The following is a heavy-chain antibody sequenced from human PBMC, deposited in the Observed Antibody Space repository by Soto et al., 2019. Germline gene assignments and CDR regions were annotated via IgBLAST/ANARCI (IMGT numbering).Heavy chain of an antibody. CDR2: ISYDRTNQ. D-gene: IGHD6-19*01. J-gene: IGHJ4*02. CDR3: AAYTSGALFDS. CDR1: GFSITTHG. V-gene: IGHV3-30*03. Sequence: SLRLSCAVSGFSITTHGIHWVRQAPGKGLEWVALISYDRTNQYYGDSGKGRFTISRDNSLTTLYLQMNSLRPEDTAVYYCAAYTSGALFDSWGQGTLVTVS.